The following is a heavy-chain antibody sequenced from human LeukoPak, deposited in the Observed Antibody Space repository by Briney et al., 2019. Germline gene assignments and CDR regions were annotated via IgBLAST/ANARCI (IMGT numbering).Heavy chain of an antibody. V-gene: IGHV3-30*02. CDR2: IRYDGSNK. D-gene: IGHD3-3*01. Sequence: PGGSLRLSCAASGFTFSDHYMSWIRQAPGKGLEWVAFIRYDGSNKYYADSVKGRFTISRDNSKNTLYLQMNSLRAEDTAVYYCAKNGYDFRGVADYWGQGTLVTVSS. CDR1: GFTFSDHY. J-gene: IGHJ4*02. CDR3: AKNGYDFRGVADY.